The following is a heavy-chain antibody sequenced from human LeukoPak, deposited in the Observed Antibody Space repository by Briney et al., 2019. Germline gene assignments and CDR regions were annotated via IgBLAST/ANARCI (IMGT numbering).Heavy chain of an antibody. D-gene: IGHD6-6*01. CDR1: GGSFSGYY. Sequence: SGTLSLTCAVYGGSFSGYYWSWIRQPPGKGLEWIGEINHSGSTNYNPSLKSRVTISVDTSKNQFSLKLSSVTAADTAVYYCARGRRYSSSPIDYWGQGTLVTVSS. CDR2: INHSGST. V-gene: IGHV4-34*01. CDR3: ARGRRYSSSPIDY. J-gene: IGHJ4*02.